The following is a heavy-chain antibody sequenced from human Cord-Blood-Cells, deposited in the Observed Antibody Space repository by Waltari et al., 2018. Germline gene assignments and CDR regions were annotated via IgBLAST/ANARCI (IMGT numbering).Heavy chain of an antibody. CDR3: ASLNAFDI. V-gene: IGHV1-58*01. CDR1: GFTFTSSA. J-gene: IGHJ3*02. Sequence: QMQLVQSGPEVKKPGTSVKVSCKASGFTFTSSAVQWVRQARGQRLGWIGVIVVSSGNKNYAQKFKERVTITRNMSTSTAYMELSSLRSEDTAVYYCASLNAFDIWGQGTMFTVSS. CDR2: IVVSSGNK.